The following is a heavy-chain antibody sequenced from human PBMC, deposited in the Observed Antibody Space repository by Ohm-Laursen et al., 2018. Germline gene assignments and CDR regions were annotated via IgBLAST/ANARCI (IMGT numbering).Heavy chain of an antibody. D-gene: IGHD3-3*01. J-gene: IGHJ6*02. CDR3: ARVWFFGVVIIPYYGMDV. V-gene: IGHV3-7*01. Sequence: SLRLSCTASGFTFSNYWMKWVRQAPGKGLEWVADIKQDGGEKYYVDSVKGRFTISRDNAKNSLYLQMNSLRAEDTAVYYCARVWFFGVVIIPYYGMDVWGQGTTVTVSS. CDR2: IKQDGGEK. CDR1: GFTFSNYW.